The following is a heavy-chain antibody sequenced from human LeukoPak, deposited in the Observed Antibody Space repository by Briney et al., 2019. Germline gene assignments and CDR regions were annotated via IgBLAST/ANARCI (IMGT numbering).Heavy chain of an antibody. CDR2: IYCSGST. Sequence: SETLSLTCTVSGGSISSYYWSWIRQPPGKGLEWIGYIYCSGSTKYNPSLKSRVTISVDASKTQFSLKLNSVTAADTAVYYCARGSRELYYFDYWGQGTLVTVSS. D-gene: IGHD1-7*01. V-gene: IGHV4-59*01. CDR3: ARGSRELYYFDY. J-gene: IGHJ4*02. CDR1: GGSISSYY.